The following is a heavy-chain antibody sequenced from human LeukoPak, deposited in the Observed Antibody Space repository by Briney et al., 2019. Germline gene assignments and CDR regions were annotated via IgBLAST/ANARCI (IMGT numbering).Heavy chain of an antibody. Sequence: SETLSLTCIVSGDSLSSGSYYWTWIRQPAGKGLEWIGRIYSNGETNYNPSLKSRVTILLDTSKNHFSVSLSSVTATDTAIYFCARGRGGRLSASNWFDTWGQGILVTVSS. D-gene: IGHD2/OR15-2a*01. CDR1: GDSLSSGSYY. J-gene: IGHJ5*02. CDR3: ARGRGGRLSASNWFDT. V-gene: IGHV4-61*02. CDR2: IYSNGET.